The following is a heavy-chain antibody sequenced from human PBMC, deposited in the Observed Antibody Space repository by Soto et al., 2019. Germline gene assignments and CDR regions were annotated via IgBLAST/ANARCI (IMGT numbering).Heavy chain of an antibody. J-gene: IGHJ1*01. CDR1: GFTFSTYW. Sequence: EVQLVESGGGLVKPGGSLRLSCAGSGFTFSTYWMSWVRQAPGRGLEWVANIREDGSQRFYEDSVKGQFTISRDNDNNARYMQKNYLRAEDTGVYYCAREPPRRVEVPTVGHWGQGTLVTVSS. CDR2: IREDGSQR. D-gene: IGHD4-4*01. CDR3: AREPPRRVEVPTVGH. V-gene: IGHV3-7*01.